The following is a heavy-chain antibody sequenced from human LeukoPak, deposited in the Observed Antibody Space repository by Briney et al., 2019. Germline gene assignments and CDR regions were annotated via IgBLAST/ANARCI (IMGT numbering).Heavy chain of an antibody. D-gene: IGHD2-2*01. V-gene: IGHV3-64D*06. Sequence: GGSLRLSCSASGFTFGSYAMHWVRQAPGKGLEYVSAISSNGGSTYYADSVKGRFTISRDNSKNTLYLQMSSLRAEDTAVYYCVKSSSVVVPAAPPFDYWGQGTLVTVSS. CDR2: ISSNGGST. CDR3: VKSSSVVVPAAPPFDY. J-gene: IGHJ4*02. CDR1: GFTFGSYA.